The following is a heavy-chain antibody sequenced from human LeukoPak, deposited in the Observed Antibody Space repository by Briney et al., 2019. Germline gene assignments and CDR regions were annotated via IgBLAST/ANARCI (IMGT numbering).Heavy chain of an antibody. Sequence: GRSLRLSCAASGFTFSSYSMNWVRQAPGKGLEWVSSISSSSSYIYYADSVKGRFTISRDNAKNSLYLQMNSLRAEDTAVYYCARDHRLRYLDLWGRGTLVTVSS. V-gene: IGHV3-21*01. CDR2: ISSSSSYI. CDR3: ARDHRLRYLDL. CDR1: GFTFSSYS. J-gene: IGHJ2*01. D-gene: IGHD1-14*01.